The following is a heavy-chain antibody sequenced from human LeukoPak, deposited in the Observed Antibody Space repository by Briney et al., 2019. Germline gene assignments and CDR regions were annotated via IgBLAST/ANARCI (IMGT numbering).Heavy chain of an antibody. CDR2: INHSGST. Sequence: SETLSLTCAVYGGSFSGYYWSWIRQPPGKGLEWIGEINHSGSTNYNPSLKSRVTISVDTSKNQFSLKLSSVTAADTAVYYCARDEYYYGSGSYHYWGQGTLVTVSS. CDR1: GGSFSGYY. D-gene: IGHD3-10*01. CDR3: ARDEYYYGSGSYHY. V-gene: IGHV4-34*01. J-gene: IGHJ4*02.